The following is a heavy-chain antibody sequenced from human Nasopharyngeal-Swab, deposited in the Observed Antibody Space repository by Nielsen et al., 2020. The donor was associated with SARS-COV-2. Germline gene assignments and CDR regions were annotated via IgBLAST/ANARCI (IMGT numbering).Heavy chain of an antibody. CDR2: IAQDGSES. J-gene: IGHJ3*02. CDR3: AKDRGSGGAFDI. Sequence: RGSLRLSCAASGFTFSNYWMSWVRQAPGKGLEWVANIAQDGSESHYVDSVKGRFTISRDNSKNTLYLQMNSLRAEDTAVYYCAKDRGSGGAFDIWGQGTMVTVSS. CDR1: GFTFSNYW. V-gene: IGHV3-7*03. D-gene: IGHD2-15*01.